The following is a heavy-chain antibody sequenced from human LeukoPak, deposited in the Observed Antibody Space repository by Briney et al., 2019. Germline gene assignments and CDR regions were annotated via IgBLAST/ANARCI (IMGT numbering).Heavy chain of an antibody. CDR1: ADSSSYRYY. Sequence: SEKLSCNCTGYADSSSYRYYGRWVRQPPGEGLEWVSSIYYSGSNSYSPSLRSRVTISVDTSKNQFSLKVKSVTASHTAVYYCAREAVALAAFDYWGQGTMVSVSS. V-gene: IGHV4-61*01. D-gene: IGHD5-24*01. CDR2: IYYSGSN. J-gene: IGHJ4*02. CDR3: AREAVALAAFDY.